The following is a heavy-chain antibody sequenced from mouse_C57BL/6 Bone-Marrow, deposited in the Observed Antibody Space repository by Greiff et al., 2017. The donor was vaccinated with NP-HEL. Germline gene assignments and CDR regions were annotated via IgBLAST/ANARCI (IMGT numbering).Heavy chain of an antibody. CDR3: TMAPFFDY. CDR2: IDPENGDT. J-gene: IGHJ2*01. CDR1: GFNIKDDY. V-gene: IGHV14-4*01. Sequence: VQLQQSGAELVRPGASVKLSCTASGFNIKDDYMHWVKQRPEQGLEWIGWIDPENGDTEYASKFQGKAPITADTSSNTAYLQLSSLTSEDTAVYYCTMAPFFDYWGQGTTLTVSS.